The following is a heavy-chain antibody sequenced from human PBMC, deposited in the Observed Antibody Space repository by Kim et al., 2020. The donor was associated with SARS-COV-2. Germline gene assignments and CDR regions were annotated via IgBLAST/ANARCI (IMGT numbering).Heavy chain of an antibody. CDR1: GFTFSSYA. CDR3: AKIWGVTPVGSYFDY. Sequence: GGSLRLSCAASGFTFSSYAMSWVRQAPGKGLEWVSAISGSGGSTYYADSVKGRFTISRDNSKNTLYLQMNSLRAEDTAVYYCAKIWGVTPVGSYFDYWGQGTLVTVSS. D-gene: IGHD3-10*01. J-gene: IGHJ4*02. V-gene: IGHV3-23*01. CDR2: ISGSGGST.